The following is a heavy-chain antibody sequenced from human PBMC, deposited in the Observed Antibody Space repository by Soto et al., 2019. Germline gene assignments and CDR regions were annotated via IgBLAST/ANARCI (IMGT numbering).Heavy chain of an antibody. CDR2: IYHSGST. V-gene: IGHV4-30-2*01. CDR1: GGSIRNNY. J-gene: IGHJ4*02. CDR3: ARDPAKGLEYYFDY. Sequence: SETLSLTCTVSGGSIRNNYWSWIRQPPGKGLEWIGYIYHSGSTYYNPSLKSRVTISVDRSKNQFSLKLSSVTAADTAVYYCARDPAKGLEYYFDYWGQGTLVTVSS. D-gene: IGHD3-3*01.